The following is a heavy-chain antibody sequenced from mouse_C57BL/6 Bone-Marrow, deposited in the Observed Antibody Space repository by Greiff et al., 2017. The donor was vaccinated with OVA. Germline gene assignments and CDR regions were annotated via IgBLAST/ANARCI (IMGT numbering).Heavy chain of an antibody. V-gene: IGHV10-1*01. CDR1: GFSFNTYA. CDR2: IRGKSNNYAT. D-gene: IGHD2-3*01. CDR3: VRHDVYWYFDV. J-gene: IGHJ1*03. Sequence: EVKVVESGGGLVQPKGSLKLSCAASGFSFNTYAMNWVRQAPGKGLEWVARIRGKSNNYATYYADSVKDRFTISRDDSESMLYLQMNNLKTEDTAMYYCVRHDVYWYFDVWGTGTTVTVSS.